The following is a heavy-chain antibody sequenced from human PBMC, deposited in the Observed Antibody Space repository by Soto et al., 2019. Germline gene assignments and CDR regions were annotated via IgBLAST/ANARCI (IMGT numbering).Heavy chain of an antibody. CDR3: GGGGGFFFAAPTNPFDY. D-gene: IGHD3-16*01. CDR2: MNPNSGNT. CDR1: GYTFTSYN. J-gene: IGHJ4*02. Sequence: ASVKVSCKASGYTFTSYNINWVRQATGQGLEWMGWMNPNSGNTGYAQKFQGRVTMTRNTSISTAYMELSSLRSEDTAVYYCGGGGGFFFAAPTNPFDYWGQGTLVTVS. V-gene: IGHV1-8*01.